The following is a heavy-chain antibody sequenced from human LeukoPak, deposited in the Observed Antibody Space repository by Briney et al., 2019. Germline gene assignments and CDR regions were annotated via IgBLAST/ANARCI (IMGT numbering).Heavy chain of an antibody. J-gene: IGHJ1*01. D-gene: IGHD1-26*01. CDR2: IRNKVYGGTT. CDR3: SSGKYSVSESFQF. Sequence: PGGSLRLSCAVSGLTFDDYIVTWFRQAPGKGLEWVGFIRNKVYGGTTQYAASVKSRFTISRDDSESTAYLQMHSMKTEDTPTYYCSSGKYSVSESFQFWGQGTLVIVSS. V-gene: IGHV3-49*03. CDR1: GLTFDDYI.